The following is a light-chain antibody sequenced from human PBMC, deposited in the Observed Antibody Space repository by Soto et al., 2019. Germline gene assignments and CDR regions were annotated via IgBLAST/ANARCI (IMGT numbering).Light chain of an antibody. J-gene: IGKJ1*01. CDR3: QQTYGIPPS. V-gene: IGKV1-39*01. Sequence: DIQMTQSPSSLSASVGDSLAITCRAGQTIGSYVNWYQQKPGKAPTFLIYATSTLQSGVSSRFSGSGSGTDFTLTITSLQPEDSATYYCQQTYGIPPSFGQGTKVDI. CDR1: QTIGSY. CDR2: ATS.